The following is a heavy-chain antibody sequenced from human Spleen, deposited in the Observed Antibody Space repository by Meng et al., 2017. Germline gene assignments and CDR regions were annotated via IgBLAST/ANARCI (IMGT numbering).Heavy chain of an antibody. V-gene: IGHV4-4*02. CDR3: ARADKVRFDY. CDR1: GGSMSSTNW. CDR2: IYHSGST. J-gene: IGHJ4*02. Sequence: LHLPEAGPGLGQPSGTLSLPCAVSGGSMSSTNWWSWVRQPPGKGLEWIGEIYHSGSTNYNPSLKSRVSISVDKSKNQFSLKLSSVTAADTAVYYCARADKVRFDYWGQGTLVTVSS.